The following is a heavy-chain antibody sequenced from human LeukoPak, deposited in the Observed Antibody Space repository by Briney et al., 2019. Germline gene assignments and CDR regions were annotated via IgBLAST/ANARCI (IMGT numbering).Heavy chain of an antibody. D-gene: IGHD3-22*01. V-gene: IGHV1-18*01. J-gene: IGHJ4*02. Sequence: ASVKVSCKASGYSFTNYGISWVRQAPGQGLEWMGWISAYNGYTHFAQKFQGRVTMTTDTSTSTAYMELRSLRSDDTAVYYCARGFPPRRNYDSSGYYSYYFDHWGQGTLVTVSS. CDR3: ARGFPPRRNYDSSGYYSYYFDH. CDR2: ISAYNGYT. CDR1: GYSFTNYG.